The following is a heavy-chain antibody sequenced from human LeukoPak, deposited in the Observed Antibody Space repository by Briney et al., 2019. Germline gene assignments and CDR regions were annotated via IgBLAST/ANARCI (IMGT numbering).Heavy chain of an antibody. CDR1: GGSFSGYY. V-gene: IGHV4-34*01. CDR2: INHSGST. Sequence: PSETLSLTCAVYGGSFSGYYWSWIRPPPGKGLEWIGEINHSGSTNYNPSLKSRVTISVDTSKNQFSLKLSSVTAADTAVYYCARQGTIAVAGYFDYWGQGTLVTVSS. CDR3: ARQGTIAVAGYFDY. J-gene: IGHJ4*02. D-gene: IGHD6-19*01.